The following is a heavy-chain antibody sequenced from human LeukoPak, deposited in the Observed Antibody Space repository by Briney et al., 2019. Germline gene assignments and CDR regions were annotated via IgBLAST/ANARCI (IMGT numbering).Heavy chain of an antibody. CDR2: IYHSGST. Sequence: PSETLSLTCTLSGYSISSGYYWGWIRQPPGTGLEWIGSIYHSGSTYYNPSLKSRVTISVDTSKNQFSLKLSSVTAADTAVYYCARNDYEVGGWFDPWGQGTLVTVSS. CDR3: ARNDYEVGGWFDP. CDR1: GYSISSGYY. J-gene: IGHJ5*02. D-gene: IGHD4-17*01. V-gene: IGHV4-38-2*02.